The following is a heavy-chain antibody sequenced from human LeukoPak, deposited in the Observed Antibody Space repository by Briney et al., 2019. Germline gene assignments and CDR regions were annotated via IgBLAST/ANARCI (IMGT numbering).Heavy chain of an antibody. CDR1: GYSFTSYW. J-gene: IGHJ5*02. V-gene: IGHV5-51*01. CDR2: IYPGDSDT. Sequence: GESLKISCKGSGYSFTSYWIGWVRQMPGKGLEWMGIIYPGDSDTGYSPSSQGQVTISADKSISTAYLQWSSLKASDTAMYYCARLGSYDSSGYYYFSWFDPWGQGTLVTVSS. D-gene: IGHD3-22*01. CDR3: ARLGSYDSSGYYYFSWFDP.